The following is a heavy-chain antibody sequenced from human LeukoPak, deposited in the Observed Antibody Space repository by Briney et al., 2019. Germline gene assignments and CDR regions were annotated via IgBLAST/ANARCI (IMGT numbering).Heavy chain of an antibody. D-gene: IGHD3-22*01. J-gene: IGHJ1*01. V-gene: IGHV3-7*01. CDR1: GFTFSNYW. CDR3: ARGSSGYYCDHFQT. Sequence: GSLRLSFAASGFTFSNYWMTWNRQAPGKGLEWVANIKQDGIEKYYVDSVEGRFTVSRDNTKNSLFLQMHNLRAEDTAVYYCARGSSGYYCDHFQTWGQGSLVTVSS. CDR2: IKQDGIEK.